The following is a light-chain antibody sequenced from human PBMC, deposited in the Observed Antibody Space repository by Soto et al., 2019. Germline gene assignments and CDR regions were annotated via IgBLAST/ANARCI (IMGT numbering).Light chain of an antibody. CDR3: QQYNNWPPFT. V-gene: IGKV3-15*01. J-gene: IGKJ3*01. Sequence: EIVMTQSPATLSVSPGERATLSCRASQSVSSNLAWYQQKPGQAPRLLIYGPSNRAPVIPARFSGSGSGTEFTLTISSLQSEDFAVYYCQQYNNWPPFTFGLGTKVHIK. CDR1: QSVSSN. CDR2: GPS.